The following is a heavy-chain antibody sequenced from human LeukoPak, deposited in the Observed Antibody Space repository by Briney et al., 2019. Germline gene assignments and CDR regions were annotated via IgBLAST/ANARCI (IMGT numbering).Heavy chain of an antibody. V-gene: IGHV3-7*01. CDR1: GFTFSSYW. D-gene: IGHD2-2*01. Sequence: GGSLRLSCAASGFTFSSYWMSWVRQSPGKGLEWVANIKHDGSEKYYVDSVKGRFTISRDNAKNSLYLQMNSLRAEDTAIYYCASAPSLGYWGQGTLVTVSS. J-gene: IGHJ4*02. CDR3: ASAPSLGY. CDR2: IKHDGSEK.